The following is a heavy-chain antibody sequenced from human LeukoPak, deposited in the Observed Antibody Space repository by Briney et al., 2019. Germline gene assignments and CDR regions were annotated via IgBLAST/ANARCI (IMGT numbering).Heavy chain of an antibody. J-gene: IGHJ4*02. CDR1: GFTFGDYA. D-gene: IGHD6-6*01. CDR3: TSPSIAARHGRRYYFDY. CDR2: IRSKAYGGTT. Sequence: PGGSLRLSRTASGFTFGDYAMSWFRQAPGKGLEWVGFIRSKAYGGTTEYAASVKGRFTISRDDSKSIAYLQMNSLKTEDTAVYYCTSPSIAARHGRRYYFDYWGQGTLVTVSS. V-gene: IGHV3-49*03.